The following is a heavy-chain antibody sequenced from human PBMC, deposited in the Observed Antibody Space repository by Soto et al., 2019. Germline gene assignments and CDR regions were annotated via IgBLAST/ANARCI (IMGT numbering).Heavy chain of an antibody. V-gene: IGHV3-30-3*02. J-gene: IGHJ6*02. Sequence: GGSLRLSCAASGFTFSSYAMHWVRQAPGKGLEWVAVISYDGSNKYYADSVKGRFTISRDNSKDTLYLQTNSLRPEDTAVYYCAKSDTDPYFFIMDVWGQGTTVTVSS. CDR2: ISYDGSNK. CDR3: AKSDTDPYFFIMDV. CDR1: GFTFSSYA. D-gene: IGHD1-26*01.